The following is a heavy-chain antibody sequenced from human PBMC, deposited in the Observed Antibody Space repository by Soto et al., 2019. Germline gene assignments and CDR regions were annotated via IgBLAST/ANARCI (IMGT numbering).Heavy chain of an antibody. CDR1: GGSFSGYY. V-gene: IGHV4-34*01. J-gene: IGHJ5*02. D-gene: IGHD3-16*01. CDR2: INHSGST. Sequence: QVQLQQWGAGLLKPSETLSLTCAVYGGSFSGYYWSWIRQPPGKGLEWIGEINHSGSTNYNPSLKSRVTISVDTSKNQFSLKLSSVTAADTAVYYCARARGFLSWFDPWGQGTLVTVSS. CDR3: ARARGFLSWFDP.